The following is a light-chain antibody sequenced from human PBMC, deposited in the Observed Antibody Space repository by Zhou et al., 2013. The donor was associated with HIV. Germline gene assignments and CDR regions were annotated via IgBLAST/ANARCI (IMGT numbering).Light chain of an antibody. CDR1: QSISTW. CDR3: QQYNSFWT. Sequence: DIRMTQSPSTLSASVGDRVTITCRASQSISTWLAWYQQKPGEAPKLLIYKASTLESGVPSRFSGSGSGTEFTLTITSLQPDDFATYYCQQYNSFWTFGQGTKVEIK. V-gene: IGKV1-5*03. CDR2: KAS. J-gene: IGKJ1*01.